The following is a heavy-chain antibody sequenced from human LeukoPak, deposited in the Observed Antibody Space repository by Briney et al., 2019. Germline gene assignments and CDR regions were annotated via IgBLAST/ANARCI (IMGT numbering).Heavy chain of an antibody. CDR3: TRASTTGYYYGMDV. CDR2: IRSKAYGGTT. CDR1: GFTFGDYA. D-gene: IGHD1-26*01. V-gene: IGHV3-49*03. Sequence: GGSLRLSCTASGFTFGDYAMSWFRQAPGKGLEWVGFIRSKAYGGTTEYAASVKGRFTISRDDSKSIAYLQMNSLKTEDTAVYYCTRASTTGYYYGMDVWGQGTTVTVSS. J-gene: IGHJ6*02.